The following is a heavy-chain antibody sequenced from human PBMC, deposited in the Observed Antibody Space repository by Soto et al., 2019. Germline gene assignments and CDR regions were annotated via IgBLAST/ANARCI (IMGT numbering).Heavy chain of an antibody. D-gene: IGHD2-2*01. CDR3: ARLGEYYQSLDP. Sequence: ASETLCLTWTVSGGSLRRVYWGWFRQPPGKGLEWIGYIYYSGSTNYNPSLKSRVTISVDTSKNQFSLKLSSVTAADTAVYYCARLGEYYQSLDPWGPGTLVTVSS. CDR2: IYYSGST. V-gene: IGHV4-59*08. CDR1: GGSLRRVY. J-gene: IGHJ5*02.